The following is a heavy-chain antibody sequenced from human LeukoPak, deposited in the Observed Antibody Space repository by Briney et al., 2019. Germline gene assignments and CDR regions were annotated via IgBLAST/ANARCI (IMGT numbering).Heavy chain of an antibody. Sequence: GASVKVSCKASRGTFSSYAISWVRRAPGQGLEWMGGIIPIFGTANYAQKFQGRVTITTDESTSTAYMELSSLRSEDTAVYYCARSGDCSSTSCYYDYWGQGTLVTVSS. CDR3: ARSGDCSSTSCYYDY. V-gene: IGHV1-69*05. CDR2: IIPIFGTA. J-gene: IGHJ4*02. CDR1: RGTFSSYA. D-gene: IGHD2-2*01.